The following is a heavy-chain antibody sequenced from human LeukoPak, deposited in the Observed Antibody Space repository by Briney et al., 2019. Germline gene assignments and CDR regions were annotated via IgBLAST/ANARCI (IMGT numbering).Heavy chain of an antibody. V-gene: IGHV1-46*01. CDR2: INPSGGST. CDR3: ARAARAYSGYEPYYYYSYLDA. CDR1: RYTFISYF. Sequence: ASVKVSFKASRYTFISYFMHGVRQAPGQGVEWMGIINPSGGSTNYARKLQGRVTMTREISTSPAYMELSSLRAEDTAVYYCARAARAYSGYEPYYYYSYLDAWGKGKTVTVSS. J-gene: IGHJ6*03. D-gene: IGHD5-12*01.